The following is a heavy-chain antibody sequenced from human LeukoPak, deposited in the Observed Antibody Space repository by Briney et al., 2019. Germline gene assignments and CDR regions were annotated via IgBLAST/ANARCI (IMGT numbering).Heavy chain of an antibody. Sequence: GGSLRLSCAASGFTFSSYSMNWVRQAPGKGLEWVSPISSSSSYIYYADSVKGRFTISRDNAKNSLYLQMNSLRAEDTAVYYCAREREDIVVVEDYYYYYYMDVWGKGTTVTVSS. CDR3: AREREDIVVVEDYYYYYYMDV. V-gene: IGHV3-21*01. J-gene: IGHJ6*03. CDR2: ISSSSSYI. CDR1: GFTFSSYS. D-gene: IGHD2-2*01.